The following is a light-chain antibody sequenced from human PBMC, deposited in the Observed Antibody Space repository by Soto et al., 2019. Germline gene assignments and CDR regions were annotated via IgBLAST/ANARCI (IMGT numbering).Light chain of an antibody. Sequence: EVVLTQSPATLSLSPGEGATLSCRASQSIGNYLAWYQQKPGQAPRLLIYATYNRATGIPARFSGSGSGTDFTLTISSLDPEDFAVYNCQQYNKWPRTFSQGTKVDIK. CDR3: QQYNKWPRT. J-gene: IGKJ2*01. CDR1: QSIGNY. CDR2: ATY. V-gene: IGKV3-11*01.